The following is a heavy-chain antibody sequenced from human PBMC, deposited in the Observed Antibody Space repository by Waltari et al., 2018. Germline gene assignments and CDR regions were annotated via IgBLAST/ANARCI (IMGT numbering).Heavy chain of an antibody. CDR2: IYTSGST. Sequence: QVQLQESGPGLVKPSQTLSLTCTVSGGSISSGSYYWSWIRQPAGKGLEWIGRIYTSGSTNYNPSLKSRVTIAVDTSKNQFSLKLSSVTAADTAVYYCAREVPSRVYHDYWGQGTLVTVSS. CDR3: AREVPSRVYHDY. V-gene: IGHV4-61*02. D-gene: IGHD6-13*01. CDR1: GGSISSGSYY. J-gene: IGHJ4*02.